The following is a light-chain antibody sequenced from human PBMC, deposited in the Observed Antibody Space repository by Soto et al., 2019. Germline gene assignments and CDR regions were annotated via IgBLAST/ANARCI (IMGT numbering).Light chain of an antibody. CDR3: QQYGRSPFT. J-gene: IGKJ3*01. Sequence: EIVLTQSPGTLSLSPGDRATLSCRASQSVTSDYLAWYQQKPGQAPRLLIYGASIRATGIPDRFSGSGSGTDFTLNISRLEPEDFAVYYCQQYGRSPFTSGPGTKVDIK. V-gene: IGKV3-20*01. CDR2: GAS. CDR1: QSVTSDY.